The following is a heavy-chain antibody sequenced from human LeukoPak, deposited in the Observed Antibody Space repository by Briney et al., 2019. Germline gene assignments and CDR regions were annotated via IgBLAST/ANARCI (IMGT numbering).Heavy chain of an antibody. CDR2: IRYDGSNK. J-gene: IGHJ1*01. CDR1: GFTLSSYG. Sequence: GGSLRLSCAASGFTLSSYGMHWVRQAPGKGLEWVAFIRYDGSNKYYADSVKGRFTISRDNSKNTLYLQMNSLRAEDTAVYYCAKDAITVAAAARIEYFQHWGQGTLVTVSS. V-gene: IGHV3-30*02. D-gene: IGHD6-13*01. CDR3: AKDAITVAAAARIEYFQH.